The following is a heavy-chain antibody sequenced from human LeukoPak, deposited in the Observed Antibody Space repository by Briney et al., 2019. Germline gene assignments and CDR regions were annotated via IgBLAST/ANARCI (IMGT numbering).Heavy chain of an antibody. CDR3: ARTPSGYETDYYFDY. J-gene: IGHJ4*02. CDR1: GFTFSSYS. V-gene: IGHV3-48*01. CDR2: ISSGSNTI. Sequence: PGGSLRLSCAASGFTFSSYSMNWVRQAPGKGLEWVSYISSGSNTIYYADSVKGRFTISGDNAKNSLFLQMNSLRAEDTAVYYCARTPSGYETDYYFDYWGQGTLVTVSS. D-gene: IGHD5-12*01.